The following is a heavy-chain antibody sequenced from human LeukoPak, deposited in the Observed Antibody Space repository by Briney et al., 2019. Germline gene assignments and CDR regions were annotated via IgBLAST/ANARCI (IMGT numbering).Heavy chain of an antibody. CDR1: GFTFSSYV. V-gene: IGHV3-23*01. CDR2: ISGNGRNT. CDR3: ARGRGVYGYWYFDL. D-gene: IGHD2-15*01. Sequence: SGGSLRLSCAASGFTFSSYVMSWVRQAPGKGLEWVSTISGNGRNTYYADSVKGRFTISRDNSKITVYLEMNSLRAEDTAVYYCARGRGVYGYWYFDLWGRGTLVTVSS. J-gene: IGHJ2*01.